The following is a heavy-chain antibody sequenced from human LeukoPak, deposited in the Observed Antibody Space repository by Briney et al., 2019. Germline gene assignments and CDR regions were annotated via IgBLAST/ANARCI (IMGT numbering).Heavy chain of an antibody. CDR1: GGSISSYY. CDR3: ARVLLSSGYST. CDR2: VYYSGIT. D-gene: IGHD3-22*01. V-gene: IGHV4-59*12. J-gene: IGHJ5*02. Sequence: PSETLSLTCTVSGGSISSYYWSWIRQPPGKGLEWIGYVYYSGITNFNPSLKSRVTMSVDTSKNQFSLKVISVTAADTAVYYCARVLLSSGYSTWGQGTLVTVSS.